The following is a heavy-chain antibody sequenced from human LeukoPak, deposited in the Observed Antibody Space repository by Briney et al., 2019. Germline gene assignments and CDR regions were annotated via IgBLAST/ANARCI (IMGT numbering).Heavy chain of an antibody. CDR1: GGSISSSSYY. V-gene: IGHV4-39*01. CDR2: VYYSGST. CDR3: ARYRAVSVVGNFYFDY. Sequence: SETLSLTCTVSGGSISSSSYYWGWIRQPPGKGLEWIGSVYYSGSTYYNPSLKSRVTISVDTSKNQFSLKLSSVTAADTAVYYCARYRAVSVVGNFYFDYWGQGTLVTVSS. D-gene: IGHD3-16*02. J-gene: IGHJ4*02.